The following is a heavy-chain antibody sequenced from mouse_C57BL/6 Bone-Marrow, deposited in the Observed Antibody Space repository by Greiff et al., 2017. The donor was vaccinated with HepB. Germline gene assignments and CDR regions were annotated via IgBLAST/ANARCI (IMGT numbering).Heavy chain of an antibody. Sequence: QVQLKESGPELVKPGASVKISCKASGYAFSSSWMNWVKQRPGKGLEWIGRIYPGDGDTNYNGKFKGKATLTADKSSSTAYMQLSSLTSEDSAVYFCARSPYVYYFDYWGQGTTLTVSS. V-gene: IGHV1-82*01. CDR2: IYPGDGDT. CDR1: GYAFSSSW. CDR3: ARSPYVYYFDY. J-gene: IGHJ2*01. D-gene: IGHD1-1*01.